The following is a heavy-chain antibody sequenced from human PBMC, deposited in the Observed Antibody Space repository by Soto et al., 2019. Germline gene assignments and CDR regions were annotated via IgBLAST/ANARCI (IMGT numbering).Heavy chain of an antibody. D-gene: IGHD6-13*01. CDR2: INHSGST. Sequence: QVQLQQWDAGLLKPSETLSLTCAVYGGSFSGYYWSWIRQPPGKGLQWIGEINHSGSTNYNPSLKSRVTISVDTSKNQFSLKLSSVTAADTAVFYCARVPYSSSWYYIDYWGQGSLVTVSS. CDR1: GGSFSGYY. CDR3: ARVPYSSSWYYIDY. V-gene: IGHV4-34*01. J-gene: IGHJ4*02.